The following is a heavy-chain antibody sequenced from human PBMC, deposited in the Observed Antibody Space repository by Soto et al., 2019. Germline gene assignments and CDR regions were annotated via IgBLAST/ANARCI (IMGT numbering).Heavy chain of an antibody. J-gene: IGHJ6*02. CDR3: ARGCARDYIDYCYYGFDV. CDR2: IYYSGNS. V-gene: IGHV4-59*01. D-gene: IGHD4-4*01. Sequence: SETLSLTCTVSGGPINYYYWSWIRQPPGKGLEWIGYIYYSGNSNYNPSLKSRVTMSVDTSKSQLSLKLSSVTAADTAVYYCARGCARDYIDYCYYGFDVWGQGTTVTASS. CDR1: GGPINYYY.